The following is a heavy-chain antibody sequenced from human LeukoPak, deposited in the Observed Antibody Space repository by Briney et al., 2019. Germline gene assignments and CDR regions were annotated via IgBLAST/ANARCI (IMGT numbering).Heavy chain of an antibody. CDR2: IDPSGGGT. Sequence: GASVKVSCKASGYTFTNYYMHWVRQAPGQGLEWMGIIDPSGGGTTYPQKFQGRVTMTRDVSTSTVYMQLNSLRSEDTAIYYCAKEGKTRTWNYSQAKPVYWGQGTLVTVSS. CDR3: AKEGKTRTWNYSQAKPVY. D-gene: IGHD3-10*01. CDR1: GYTFTNYY. V-gene: IGHV1-46*01. J-gene: IGHJ4*02.